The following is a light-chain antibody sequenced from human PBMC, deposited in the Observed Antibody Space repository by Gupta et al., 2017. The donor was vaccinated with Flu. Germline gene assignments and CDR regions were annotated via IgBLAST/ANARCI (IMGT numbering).Light chain of an antibody. Sequence: SLGERATINCKSSQSVLYSSNNKNYLAWYQQKPGQPPKLLIYWASTRESGVPDRFSGSGSGTDFTLTISSLQAEDVAVYYCQQYYSTPYTFGQGTKPEIK. CDR3: QQYYSTPYT. J-gene: IGKJ2*01. CDR2: WAS. CDR1: QSVLYSSNNKNY. V-gene: IGKV4-1*01.